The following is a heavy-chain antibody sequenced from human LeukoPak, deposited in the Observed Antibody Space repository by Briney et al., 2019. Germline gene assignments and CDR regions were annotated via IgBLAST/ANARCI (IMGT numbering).Heavy chain of an antibody. CDR3: AKDLRCSSTSCYDNY. D-gene: IGHD2-2*01. V-gene: IGHV3-30*18. CDR1: GFTFSSYG. CDR2: ISYDGSNK. J-gene: IGHJ4*02. Sequence: GGSLRLSCAASGFTFSSYGMHWVRQAPGKGLEWVAVISYDGSNKYYADSVKGRFTISRDNSKNTLYLQMNSLRAEDTAVYYCAKDLRCSSTSCYDNYWGQGTLVTVSS.